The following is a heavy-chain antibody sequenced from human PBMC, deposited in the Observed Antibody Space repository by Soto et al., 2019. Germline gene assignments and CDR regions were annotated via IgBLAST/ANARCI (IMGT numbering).Heavy chain of an antibody. J-gene: IGHJ4*02. D-gene: IGHD3-22*01. V-gene: IGHV1-18*01. Sequence: GASVKVSCKASGYTFTSYGISWVRQAPGQGLEWMGWISAYNGNTNYAQKLQGRVTMTTDTSTSTAYMELRSLRSDDTAVYYCARDQTYYYDSSGHYGYWGRGTLVTVSS. CDR3: ARDQTYYYDSSGHYGY. CDR2: ISAYNGNT. CDR1: GYTFTSYG.